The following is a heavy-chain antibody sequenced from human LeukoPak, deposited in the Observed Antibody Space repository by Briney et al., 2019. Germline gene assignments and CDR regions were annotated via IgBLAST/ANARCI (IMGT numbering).Heavy chain of an antibody. V-gene: IGHV1-69*13. CDR2: IIPIFGTA. J-gene: IGHJ4*02. Sequence: ASVKVSCKASGYTFTSYGISWVRQAPGQGLEWMGGIIPIFGTANYAQKFQGRVTITADESTSTAYMELSSLRSEDTAVYYCARDASLYSSGWYFDYWGQGTLVTVSS. CDR3: ARDASLYSSGWYFDY. D-gene: IGHD6-19*01. CDR1: GYTFTSYG.